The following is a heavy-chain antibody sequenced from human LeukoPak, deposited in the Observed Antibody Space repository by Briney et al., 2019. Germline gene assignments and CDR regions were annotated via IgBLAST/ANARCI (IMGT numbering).Heavy chain of an antibody. CDR3: ARFFPYDY. CDR1: GGTFSSYA. Sequence: ASVKVSCKASGGTFSSYAISWVRQAPGQGLEWMGWMNPNSGNTGYAQKFQGRVTMTRNTSISTAYMEPSSLRSEDTAVYYCARFFPYDYWGQGTLVTVSS. D-gene: IGHD5-12*01. CDR2: MNPNSGNT. J-gene: IGHJ4*02. V-gene: IGHV1-8*02.